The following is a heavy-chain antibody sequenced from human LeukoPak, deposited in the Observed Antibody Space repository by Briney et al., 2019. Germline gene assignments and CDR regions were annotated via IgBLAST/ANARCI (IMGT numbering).Heavy chain of an antibody. D-gene: IGHD6-13*01. CDR3: AKGKRAAAGTSPFDY. V-gene: IGHV3-23*01. CDR1: GFTFSSYA. Sequence: GGSLRLSCAASGFTFSSYAISWVRQAPGKGLEWVSAISGSGGSTYYADSVKGRFTISRDNSKNTLYLQMNSLRAEDTAVYYCAKGKRAAAGTSPFDYWGQGTLVTVSS. CDR2: ISGSGGST. J-gene: IGHJ4*02.